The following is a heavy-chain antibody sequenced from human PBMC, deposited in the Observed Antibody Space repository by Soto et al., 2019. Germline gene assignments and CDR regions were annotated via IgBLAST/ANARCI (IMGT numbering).Heavy chain of an antibody. CDR1: GFTFESSA. CDR3: AAKLVGWDAFDY. CDR2: IVVGSGDT. D-gene: IGHD2-21*01. J-gene: IGHJ4*02. Sequence: GASVKVSCKASGFTFESSAVQWVRQARGQSLEWIGWIVVGSGDTNYAQKFQERVTITRDMSTRTAYMELSSLRSEDTAVYYCAAKLVGWDAFDYWGLGTLVTVSS. V-gene: IGHV1-58*01.